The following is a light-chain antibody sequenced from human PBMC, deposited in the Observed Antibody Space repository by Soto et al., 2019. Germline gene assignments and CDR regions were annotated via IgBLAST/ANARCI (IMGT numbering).Light chain of an antibody. CDR2: DVS. V-gene: IGLV2-14*01. J-gene: IGLJ1*01. CDR1: SSDVGGYNY. CDR3: SSYTRSSTYV. Sequence: QSALTQPASVSGSPGQSITISCTGTSSDVGGYNYVSWYQHHPGKAPKLMIYDVSIRPSGVSNRFSGSKSDNTASLTISGLQAEDEADYYCSSYTRSSTYVFGSGTKVTVL.